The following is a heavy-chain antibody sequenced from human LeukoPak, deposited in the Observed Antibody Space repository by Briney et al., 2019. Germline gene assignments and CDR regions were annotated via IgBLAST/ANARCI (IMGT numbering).Heavy chain of an antibody. D-gene: IGHD4-11*01. CDR1: GFTFSSYA. CDR2: INGGGVNT. V-gene: IGHV3-23*01. CDR3: AKDLYSNYGPADY. J-gene: IGHJ4*02. Sequence: PGGSLRLSCAASGFTFSSYAMSWVRQAPGKGLEWVSTINGGGVNTHYADSVGGRFTISRDNSKNTSFLQMNSLRDADTAVYYCAKDLYSNYGPADYWGQGNLVTVSS.